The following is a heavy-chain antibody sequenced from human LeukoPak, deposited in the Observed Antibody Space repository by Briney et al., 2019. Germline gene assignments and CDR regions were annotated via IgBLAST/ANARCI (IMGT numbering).Heavy chain of an antibody. CDR2: IIPIFGTA. Sequence: SVKVSCKASGGTFSSYAISWVRQAPGQGLEWMGGIIPIFGTANYAQKSQGRVTITADESTSTAYMELSSLRSEDTAVYYCARVPRRSYGGLFDYWGQGTLVTVSS. CDR1: GGTFSSYA. J-gene: IGHJ4*02. D-gene: IGHD4-23*01. CDR3: ARVPRRSYGGLFDY. V-gene: IGHV1-69*13.